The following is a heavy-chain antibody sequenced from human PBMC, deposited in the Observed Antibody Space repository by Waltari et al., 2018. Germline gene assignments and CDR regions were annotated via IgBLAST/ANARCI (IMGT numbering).Heavy chain of an antibody. CDR3: AKAPRIAAAFDY. Sequence: QVQLVESGGGVVQPGGSLRLSCAASGFTFSSYGMHWVRQAPGKGLEWVAFIRYDGSNKYYADSVKGRFTISRDNSKNTLYLQMNSLRAEDTAVYYCAKAPRIAAAFDYWGQGTLVTVSS. CDR1: GFTFSSYG. CDR2: IRYDGSNK. V-gene: IGHV3-30*02. J-gene: IGHJ4*02. D-gene: IGHD6-13*01.